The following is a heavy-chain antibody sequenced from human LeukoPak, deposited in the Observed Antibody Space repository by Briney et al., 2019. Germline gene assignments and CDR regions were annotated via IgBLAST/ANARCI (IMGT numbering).Heavy chain of an antibody. V-gene: IGHV4-34*01. CDR3: ARGVPRGGIAARQRWTGLDY. CDR2: INHSGST. Sequence: SETLSLTCAVYGGSFSGYYWSWVRQPPGKGLEWIGEINHSGSTNYSPSLKSRVTISVDTSKNQFSLKLSSVTAADTAVYYCARGVPRGGIAARQRWTGLDYWGQGTLVTVSS. D-gene: IGHD6-6*01. J-gene: IGHJ4*02. CDR1: GGSFSGYY.